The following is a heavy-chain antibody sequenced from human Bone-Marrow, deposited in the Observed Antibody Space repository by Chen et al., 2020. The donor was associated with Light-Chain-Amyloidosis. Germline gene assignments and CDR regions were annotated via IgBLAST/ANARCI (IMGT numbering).Heavy chain of an antibody. Sequence: EVQLEQSGPEVKKPGESLKISCKGSGYTFPNYWIGWVRQMPGKGLEWMGVIYPDDSDARYSASFEGQGTISADESIATAYQQWRSLKASDTAMYYCARRRDGYNFDYWGQGTLVTVSS. CDR1: GYTFPNYW. D-gene: IGHD5-12*01. CDR3: ARRRDGYNFDY. CDR2: IYPDDSDA. V-gene: IGHV5-51*01. J-gene: IGHJ4*02.